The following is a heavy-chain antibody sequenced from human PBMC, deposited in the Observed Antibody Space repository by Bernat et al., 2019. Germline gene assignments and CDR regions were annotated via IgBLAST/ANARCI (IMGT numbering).Heavy chain of an antibody. D-gene: IGHD6-19*01. Sequence: EVQLVESGGGLIQPGGSLRLSCAASGFTVSSNYMSWVRQAPGKGLEWVSVIYSGGSTYYADSVKGRFTISRDNSKSTLYLQMNSLRAEDTAVYYCAREYSSGWFDAFDIWGQGTMVTVSS. J-gene: IGHJ3*02. CDR1: GFTVSSNY. CDR2: IYSGGST. V-gene: IGHV3-53*01. CDR3: AREYSSGWFDAFDI.